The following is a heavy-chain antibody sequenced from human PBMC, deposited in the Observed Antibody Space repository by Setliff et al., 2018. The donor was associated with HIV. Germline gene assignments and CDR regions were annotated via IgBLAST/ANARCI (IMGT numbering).Heavy chain of an antibody. CDR1: GYSLTELS. V-gene: IGHV1-24*01. D-gene: IGHD6-25*01. J-gene: IGHJ5*02. Sequence: ASVKVSCKVSGYSLTELSMHWVRQAPGKGIEWMGGFDPDDCETVYAQQFQGRVTMTEDTSTDTAYMELTSLRSEDTAMCYGAPVSSGWFAPWGQGTLVTVSS. CDR3: APVSSGWFAP. CDR2: FDPDDCET.